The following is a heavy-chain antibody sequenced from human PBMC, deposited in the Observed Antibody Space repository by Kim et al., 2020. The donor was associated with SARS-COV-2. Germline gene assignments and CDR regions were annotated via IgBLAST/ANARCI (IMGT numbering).Heavy chain of an antibody. D-gene: IGHD1-26*01. V-gene: IGHV3-21*01. CDR3: ARILREYSGSYYFDY. J-gene: IGHJ4*02. Sequence: DSVKGRFTIYSENAKNSLYLQMNSLRAEDTAVYYCARILREYSGSYYFDYWGQGTLVTVSS.